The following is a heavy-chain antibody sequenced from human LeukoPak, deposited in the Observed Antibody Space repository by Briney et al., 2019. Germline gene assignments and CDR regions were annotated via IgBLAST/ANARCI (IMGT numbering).Heavy chain of an antibody. V-gene: IGHV3-23*01. Sequence: GGSLRLSCAASGFTFSNYAMSWVRQAPGKGLEWVSAISASGGSTYYADSVKGRFTISRDNSKNTLYLQMNSLRAEDTAVYYCAKMYSSGPRGYFDYWGQGTLVTVSS. CDR1: GFTFSNYA. CDR3: AKMYSSGPRGYFDY. J-gene: IGHJ4*02. D-gene: IGHD6-19*01. CDR2: ISASGGST.